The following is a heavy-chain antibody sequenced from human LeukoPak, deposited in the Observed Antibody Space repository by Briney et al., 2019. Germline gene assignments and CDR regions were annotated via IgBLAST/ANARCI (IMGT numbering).Heavy chain of an antibody. Sequence: SETLSLTCTVSGGSISSSSYYWSWIRQPPGKGLEWIGEINHSGSTNYNPSLKSRVTISVDTPKNQLCLKLSSVTAADTAVYYCARRNGQDIVATFRRRYYFDYWGQGTLVSVSS. CDR2: INHSGST. V-gene: IGHV4-39*07. CDR1: GGSISSSSYY. J-gene: IGHJ4*02. D-gene: IGHD5-12*01. CDR3: ARRNGQDIVATFRRRYYFDY.